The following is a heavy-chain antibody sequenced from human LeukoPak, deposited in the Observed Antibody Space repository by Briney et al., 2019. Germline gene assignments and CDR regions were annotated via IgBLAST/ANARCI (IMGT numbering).Heavy chain of an antibody. CDR2: ISYDGSNK. V-gene: IGHV3-30-3*01. D-gene: IGHD3-22*01. CDR3: ARSGKHITMIVVVKRWYYGMDV. J-gene: IGHJ6*02. Sequence: QPGRSLRLSCAASGFTFSSYAMHWVRQAPGKGLEWVAVISYDGSNKYYADSVKGRFTISRDNSKNTLYLQMNSLRAEDTAVYYCARSGKHITMIVVVKRWYYGMDVWGQGTTVTVSS. CDR1: GFTFSSYA.